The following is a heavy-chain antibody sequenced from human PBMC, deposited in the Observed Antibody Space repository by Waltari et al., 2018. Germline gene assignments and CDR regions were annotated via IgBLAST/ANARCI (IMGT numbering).Heavy chain of an antibody. V-gene: IGHV3-33*01. Sequence: QVQLVESGGGVVQPGRSLRLSCAASGFTFSSYGMHWVRQAPGRGLEWVAVIWYDGSNKDYADAVKGRVTISRDNSKNTLYLQMNSLRAEDTAVYYCARDLDDYDSSGYDAWDSWGQGTLVTVSS. CDR1: GFTFSSYG. D-gene: IGHD3-22*01. CDR2: IWYDGSNK. CDR3: ARDLDDYDSSGYDAWDS. J-gene: IGHJ4*02.